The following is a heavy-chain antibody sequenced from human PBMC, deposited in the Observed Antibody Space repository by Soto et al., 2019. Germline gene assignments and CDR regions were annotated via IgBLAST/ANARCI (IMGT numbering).Heavy chain of an antibody. CDR1: GYTFTSYG. V-gene: IGHV1-18*04. J-gene: IGHJ4*02. Sequence: QVQLVQSGAEVKKPGASVKVSCKASGYTFTSYGISWVRQAPGQALEWMGWISAYNGNTNYAQKLQGRETMTTDTPTSTGYMELRSVRSEDTAVYYCARMYGSGSYSGYWGQGTLVTVSS. D-gene: IGHD3-10*01. CDR3: ARMYGSGSYSGY. CDR2: ISAYNGNT.